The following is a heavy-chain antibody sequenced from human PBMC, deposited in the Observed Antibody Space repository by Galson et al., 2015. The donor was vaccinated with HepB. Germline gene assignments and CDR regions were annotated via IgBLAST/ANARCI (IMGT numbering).Heavy chain of an antibody. D-gene: IGHD3-10*01. V-gene: IGHV3-7*03. J-gene: IGHJ6*03. CDR1: GFTLRSHW. Sequence: SLRLSCAASGFTLRSHWVSWVRQAPGKGLECVAHINEDASQRRYVDSVRGTLYLQMNSLRAEDTGVYYCAKDLRGSGYYMDVWGKGTTVTVSS. CDR3: AKDLRGSGYYMDV. CDR2: INEDASQR.